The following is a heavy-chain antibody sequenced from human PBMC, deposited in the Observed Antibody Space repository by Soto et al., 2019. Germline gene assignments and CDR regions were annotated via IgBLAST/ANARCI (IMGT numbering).Heavy chain of an antibody. CDR1: GFTFSSYG. CDR2: IWYDGSNK. J-gene: IGHJ4*02. CDR3: AREQIYSGYAVDY. Sequence: QVQLVESGGGVVQPGRSLRLSCAASGFTFSSYGMHWVRQAPGKGLEWAAVIWYDGSNKYYADSVKGRFTISRDNSKNTLYLQMNSLRAEDTAVYYCAREQIYSGYAVDYWGQGTLVTVSS. D-gene: IGHD5-12*01. V-gene: IGHV3-33*01.